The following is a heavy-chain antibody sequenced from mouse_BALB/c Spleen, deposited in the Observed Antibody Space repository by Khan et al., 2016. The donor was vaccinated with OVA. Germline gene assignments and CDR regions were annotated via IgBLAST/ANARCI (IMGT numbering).Heavy chain of an antibody. CDR2: IDPANGYT. Sequence: EVELVVSGAELVKPGASVKLSCTASGFNIKDTYMHWVKQRPEQGLEWIGRIDPANGYTKYDPKFQGKATITADTSSNTAYLQLSSLTSEDTAVYYCASPNWFAYWGQGTLVTVSA. J-gene: IGHJ3*01. V-gene: IGHV14-3*02. CDR1: GFNIKDTY. CDR3: ASPNWFAY.